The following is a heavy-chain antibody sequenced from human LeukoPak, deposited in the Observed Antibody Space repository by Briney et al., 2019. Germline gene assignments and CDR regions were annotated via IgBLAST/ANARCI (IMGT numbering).Heavy chain of an antibody. CDR2: ISYDGSNK. CDR1: GFTFSSYG. J-gene: IGHJ4*02. CDR3: AKEADTAMVTIGDY. Sequence: GGSLRLSCAASGFTFSSYGMHWVRRAPGKGLEWVAVISYDGSNKYYADSVKGRFTISRDNSKNTLYLQMNSLRAEDTAVYYCAKEADTAMVTIGDYWGQGTLVTVSS. V-gene: IGHV3-30*18. D-gene: IGHD5-18*01.